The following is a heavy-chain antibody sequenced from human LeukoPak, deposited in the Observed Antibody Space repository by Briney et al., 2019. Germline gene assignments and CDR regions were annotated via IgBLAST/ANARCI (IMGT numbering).Heavy chain of an antibody. D-gene: IGHD2-15*01. J-gene: IGHJ3*02. CDR1: GGSISSSSYY. V-gene: IGHV4-39*01. CDR3: AQYCSGGSCVRRAFDI. CDR2: IYYSGST. Sequence: SETLSLTCTVSGGSISSSSYYWGWIRQPPGKGLEWIGSIYYSGSTYYNPSFKSRVTISVDTSKNQFSLKLSSVTAADTAVYYCAQYCSGGSCVRRAFDIWGQGTMVTVSS.